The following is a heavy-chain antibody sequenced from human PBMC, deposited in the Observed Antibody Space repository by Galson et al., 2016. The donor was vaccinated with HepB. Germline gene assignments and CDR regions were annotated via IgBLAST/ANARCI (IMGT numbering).Heavy chain of an antibody. V-gene: IGHV3-7*01. CDR3: WSGYTSGI. Sequence: SLILTCAASGFRFSAYWLAWVRQAPGKGLEYVANINEDGSRTHYLDSAKGRFTISRDNAKNSVAPQMDSLRADDTALYYCWSGYTSGIWGQGTRVTVSS. CDR2: INEDGSRT. CDR1: GFRFSAYW. D-gene: IGHD6-19*01. J-gene: IGHJ3*02.